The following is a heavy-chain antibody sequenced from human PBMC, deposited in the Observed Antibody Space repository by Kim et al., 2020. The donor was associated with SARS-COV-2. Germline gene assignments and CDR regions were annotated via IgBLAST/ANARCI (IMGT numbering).Heavy chain of an antibody. CDR3: ARVLGAAAGTYYYYVMDV. J-gene: IGHJ6*02. Sequence: GGSLRLSCAASGFTFSSYGMHWVRQAPGKGLEWVAVISYDGNNKYYVDSVKGRFTISRDNSKNTLYLQMNSLRAEDTAVYYCARVLGAAAGTYYYYVMDVWGQGTTVTVSS. D-gene: IGHD6-13*01. V-gene: IGHV3-33*05. CDR1: GFTFSSYG. CDR2: ISYDGNNK.